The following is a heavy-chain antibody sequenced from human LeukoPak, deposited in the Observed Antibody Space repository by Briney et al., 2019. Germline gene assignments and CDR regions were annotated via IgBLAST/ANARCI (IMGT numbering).Heavy chain of an antibody. J-gene: IGHJ6*02. D-gene: IGHD5-24*01. V-gene: IGHV4-4*07. CDR2: IYTSGST. CDR3: ARGGRLQRWLQFMDV. CDR1: GGSISSYY. Sequence: SETLSLTCTVSGGSISSYYWSWIRQPAGKGLEWIGRIYTSGSTNHNPPLKSRVTMSVDTSKNQFSLQLNSVTPEDTAVYYCARGGRLQRWLQFMDVWGQGTTVTVSS.